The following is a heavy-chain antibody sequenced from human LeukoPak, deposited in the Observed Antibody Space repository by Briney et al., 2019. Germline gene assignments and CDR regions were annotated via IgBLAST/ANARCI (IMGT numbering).Heavy chain of an antibody. V-gene: IGHV1-2*02. CDR1: GYTFTGYY. CDR2: INPNSGGT. Sequence: ASVKVSCKASGYTFTGYYMHWVRQAPGQGLEWMGWINPNSGGTNYAQKFQGRVTMTRDTSISTAYMELSRLRSDDTAVYYCERIGYYYDSSGYYYDPDFDYWGQGTLVTVSS. J-gene: IGHJ4*02. CDR3: ERIGYYYDSSGYYYDPDFDY. D-gene: IGHD3-22*01.